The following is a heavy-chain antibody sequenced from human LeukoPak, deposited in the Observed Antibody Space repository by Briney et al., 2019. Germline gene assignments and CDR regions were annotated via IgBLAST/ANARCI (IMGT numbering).Heavy chain of an antibody. CDR3: ARDSPGYSSGGYDP. Sequence: PSETLSLTCAVYGGSFSGYYWRWIRQPPGRGLEWIGEVDHSGNTNYNPSVKTRVTISLDTSKTQFSLKLTSVTAADTAVYYCARDSPGYSSGGYDPFGQGTLVTVTS. CDR1: GGSFSGYY. D-gene: IGHD6-19*01. CDR2: VDHSGNT. V-gene: IGHV4-34*01. J-gene: IGHJ5*02.